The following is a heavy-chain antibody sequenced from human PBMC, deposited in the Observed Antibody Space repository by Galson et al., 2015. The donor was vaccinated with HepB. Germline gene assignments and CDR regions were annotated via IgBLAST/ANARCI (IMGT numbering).Heavy chain of an antibody. V-gene: IGHV2-5*01. CDR1: GFSLSTSGVG. CDR2: IYWNDDK. CDR3: ARANYYDSSGYYYWAFDI. D-gene: IGHD3-22*01. Sequence: PALVKPTQTLTLTCTFSGFSLSTSGVGVGWIRQPPGKALEWLALIYWNDDKRYSPSLKSRLTITKDTSKNQVVLTMTNMDPVDTATYCCARANYYDSSGYYYWAFDIWGQGTMVTVSS. J-gene: IGHJ3*02.